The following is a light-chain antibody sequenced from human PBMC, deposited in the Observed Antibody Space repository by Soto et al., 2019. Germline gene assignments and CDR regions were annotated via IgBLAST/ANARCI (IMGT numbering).Light chain of an antibody. CDR2: DAS. CDR1: QSVSSGS. Sequence: EIVLTQSPVTLSLIQGEGTTLSCRASQSVSSGSLAWYQQKPGLTPSLLIYDASSRATGIPARFSGSGSGTDFTLTISSLEPEDFAVYYCQQRSAWPRTFGQGTKVDIK. J-gene: IGKJ1*01. V-gene: IGKV3D-20*02. CDR3: QQRSAWPRT.